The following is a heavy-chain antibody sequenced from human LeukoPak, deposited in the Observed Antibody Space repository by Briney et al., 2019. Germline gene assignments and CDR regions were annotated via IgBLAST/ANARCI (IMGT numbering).Heavy chain of an antibody. D-gene: IGHD6-19*01. CDR3: ARDAARSTSGWYYDY. V-gene: IGHV3-23*01. Sequence: GGSLRLSCAASGFTVSTNYMTWVRQAPGKGLEWVSGIRSNGGSTDYADSVKGRFTIFRDSTRNTLYLQMNSLGADDTAVYYCARDAARSTSGWYYDYWGQGTLVTVSS. CDR2: IRSNGGST. CDR1: GFTVSTNY. J-gene: IGHJ4*02.